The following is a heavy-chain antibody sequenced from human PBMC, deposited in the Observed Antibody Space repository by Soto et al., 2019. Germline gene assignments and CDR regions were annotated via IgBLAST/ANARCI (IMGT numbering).Heavy chain of an antibody. CDR1: GYTFIGYY. CDR3: GRDGVGATPLGWFDP. Sequence: QVQLVQSGAEVKKPGASVKVSCKASGYTFIGYYIHWVRQAPGQGLEWMGRINPRSGDTTYARKFQGRLTMIRATSISTAYMELSSLRSDETAVYYCGRDGVGATPLGWFDPWGQGSLVTVSS. CDR2: INPRSGDT. D-gene: IGHD1-26*01. J-gene: IGHJ5*02. V-gene: IGHV1-2*06.